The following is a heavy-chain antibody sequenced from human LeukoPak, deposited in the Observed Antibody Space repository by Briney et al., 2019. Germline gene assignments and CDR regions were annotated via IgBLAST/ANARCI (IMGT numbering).Heavy chain of an antibody. CDR1: GFTFSTFG. Sequence: PGGSLRLSCAGSGFTFSTFGFHWVRQAPGKGLEWVAVTSFDGTNKYYADSVKGRFTISRDNSKNTLYLQMNSLRAEDTAVYYCARVRSGSLDYWGQGTLVTVSS. J-gene: IGHJ4*02. D-gene: IGHD1-26*01. V-gene: IGHV3-30*03. CDR2: TSFDGTNK. CDR3: ARVRSGSLDY.